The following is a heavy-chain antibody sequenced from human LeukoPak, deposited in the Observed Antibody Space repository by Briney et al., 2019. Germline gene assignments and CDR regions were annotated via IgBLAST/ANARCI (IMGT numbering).Heavy chain of an antibody. CDR2: INHSGST. Sequence: SETLSLTCAVYGGSFSGYYWSWIRQPPGKGLEWIGEINHSGSTNYNPSLKSRVTISVDTSKNQFSLKLSSVTAADTAVYYCARPRDCSGGSCAKSDAFDIWGQGTMVTVSS. CDR1: GGSFSGYY. V-gene: IGHV4-34*01. J-gene: IGHJ3*02. CDR3: ARPRDCSGGSCAKSDAFDI. D-gene: IGHD2-15*01.